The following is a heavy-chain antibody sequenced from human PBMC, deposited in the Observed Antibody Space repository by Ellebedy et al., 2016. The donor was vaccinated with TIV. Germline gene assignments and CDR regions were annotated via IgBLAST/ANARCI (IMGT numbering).Heavy chain of an antibody. CDR2: IYYSGST. CDR3: ARGFSGSYLGDDAFDI. V-gene: IGHV4-59*01. J-gene: IGHJ3*02. CDR1: GGSISSYY. Sequence: SETLSLXXTVSGGSISSYYWSWIRQPPGKGLEWIGYIYYSGSTNYNPSLKSRVTISVDTSKNQFSLKLSSVTAADTAVYYCARGFSGSYLGDDAFDIWGQGTIVTVSS. D-gene: IGHD1-26*01.